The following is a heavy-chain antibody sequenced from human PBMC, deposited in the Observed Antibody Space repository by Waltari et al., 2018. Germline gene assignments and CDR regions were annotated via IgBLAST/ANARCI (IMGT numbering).Heavy chain of an antibody. V-gene: IGHV3-30*03. J-gene: IGHJ6*02. CDR2: ISHDGSKK. D-gene: IGHD1-1*01. CDR1: GFGFSPYG. CDR3: AMAYNNEYGMDV. Sequence: QVQLVESGGDVVRPGRSLRLSCAASGFGFSPYGIHWVRQAPGQGGEWVAVISHDGSKKYYEDSVKGRFTISRDNRKNTLYLQMGSLRGEDTAVYYCAMAYNNEYGMDVWGQGTTVTVSS.